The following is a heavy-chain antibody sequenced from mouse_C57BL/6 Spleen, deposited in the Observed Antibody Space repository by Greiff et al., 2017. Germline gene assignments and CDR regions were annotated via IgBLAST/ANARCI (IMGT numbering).Heavy chain of an antibody. V-gene: IGHV5-9-1*02. CDR3: TSGYYYGSSSWFAY. D-gene: IGHD1-1*01. CDR2: ISSGGDYI. CDR1: GFTFSSYA. Sequence: EVMLVESGEGLVKPGGSLKLSCAASGFTFSSYAMSWVRQTPEKRLEWVAYISSGGDYIYYADTVKGRFTISRDNARNTLYLQMSSLKSEDTAMYYCTSGYYYGSSSWFAYWGQGTLVTVSA. J-gene: IGHJ3*01.